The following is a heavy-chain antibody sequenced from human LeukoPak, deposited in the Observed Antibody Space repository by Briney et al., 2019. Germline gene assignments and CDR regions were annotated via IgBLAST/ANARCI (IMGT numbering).Heavy chain of an antibody. CDR3: ARVPSYSSSWSFDY. D-gene: IGHD6-13*01. V-gene: IGHV1-8*01. Sequence: ASVKVSCKASGYTFTSYDINWVRQATGQGLERMGWMNPNSGNTGYAQKFQGRVTMTRNTSISTAYMELSSLRSEDTAVYYCARVPSYSSSWSFDYWGQGTLVTVSS. J-gene: IGHJ4*02. CDR1: GYTFTSYD. CDR2: MNPNSGNT.